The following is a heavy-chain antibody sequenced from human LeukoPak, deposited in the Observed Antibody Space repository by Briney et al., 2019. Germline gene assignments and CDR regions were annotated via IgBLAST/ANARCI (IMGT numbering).Heavy chain of an antibody. Sequence: PGRGLRLSCAASGFTFSVETMDWVRPAPGKGREWVAYITSNSSTPYYADSVKGGFTISRDNDKHSLYLQMNTLRDDDTAVYYCARERALYPGNADFDYWGQGTLVTVSA. J-gene: IGHJ4*02. D-gene: IGHD4-23*01. V-gene: IGHV3-48*02. CDR3: ARERALYPGNADFDY. CDR1: GFTFSVET. CDR2: ITSNSSTP.